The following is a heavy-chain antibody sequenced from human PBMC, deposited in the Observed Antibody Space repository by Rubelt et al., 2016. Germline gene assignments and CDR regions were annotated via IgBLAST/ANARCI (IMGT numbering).Heavy chain of an antibody. CDR3: ARDIYSGSYYGY. CDR1: GYTFTGYA. Sequence: QVQLVQSGAEVKKPGASVKVSCKASGYTFTGYAMHWVRQAPGQRLEWMGWINAGNGNTKYSQKFQGRVTITRDTAARTAYMELSSLRSEDTAVYYCARDIYSGSYYGYWGQGTLVTVSS. D-gene: IGHD1-26*01. J-gene: IGHJ4*02. CDR2: INAGNGNT. V-gene: IGHV1-3*01.